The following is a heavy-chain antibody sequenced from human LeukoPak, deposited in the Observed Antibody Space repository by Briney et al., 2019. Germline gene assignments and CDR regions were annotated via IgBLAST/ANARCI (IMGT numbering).Heavy chain of an antibody. CDR1: GFSFSDYA. D-gene: IGHD1-26*01. V-gene: IGHV3-23*01. Sequence: GASLRLSCTAYGFSFSDYAMGWVRQAPGKGLEWVSSISGGAGSTYYADSVKGRFTISRDNSKSTLYLQMSSLRVEDTAVYYCAKDRLVGTTGSNYFDFRGQGTLVTVSS. J-gene: IGHJ4*02. CDR3: AKDRLVGTTGSNYFDF. CDR2: ISGGAGST.